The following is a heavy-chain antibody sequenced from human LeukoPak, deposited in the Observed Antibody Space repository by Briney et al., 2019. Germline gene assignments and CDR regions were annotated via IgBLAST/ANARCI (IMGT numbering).Heavy chain of an antibody. CDR1: GGSISSYY. Sequence: PSETLSLTCTVSGGSISSYYWSWIRQPPGKGLEWIGYIYYSGSTNYNPSLKSRVTISVDTSKNQFSLKLGSVTAADTAVYYCARDPSYYYGSGSYFDAFDIWGQGTMVTVSS. J-gene: IGHJ3*02. CDR2: IYYSGST. D-gene: IGHD3-10*01. V-gene: IGHV4-59*01. CDR3: ARDPSYYYGSGSYFDAFDI.